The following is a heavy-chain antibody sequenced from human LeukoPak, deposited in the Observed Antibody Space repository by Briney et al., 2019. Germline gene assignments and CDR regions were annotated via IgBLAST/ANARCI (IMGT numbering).Heavy chain of an antibody. CDR2: IRSSATTI. Sequence: PGGSLRLSCAASGFTFSSYEVNWVGQALGKGLEWVSYIRSSATTIYYADSVKGRFTISRDNAKNSLYLQMNSLRADDTAVYYCARTSTYGGFDPWGQGSLVTVSS. CDR1: GFTFSSYE. CDR3: ARTSTYGGFDP. V-gene: IGHV3-48*03. D-gene: IGHD3-10*01. J-gene: IGHJ5*02.